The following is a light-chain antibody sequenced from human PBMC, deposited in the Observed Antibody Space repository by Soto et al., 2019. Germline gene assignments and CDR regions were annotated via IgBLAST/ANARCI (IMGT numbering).Light chain of an antibody. CDR3: QQYRKAPCT. CDR2: AAV. V-gene: IGKV1-27*01. CDR1: QGISDY. J-gene: IGKJ2*02. Sequence: DIQMTQSPSSLSASVGDRVTITCRASQGISDYLAWYQQKPGKVPVLLIHAAVNLQSGVPSRFSGSRSGTDFTRTISSLQPEDVATYYCQQYRKAPCTFGQGTQLEIK.